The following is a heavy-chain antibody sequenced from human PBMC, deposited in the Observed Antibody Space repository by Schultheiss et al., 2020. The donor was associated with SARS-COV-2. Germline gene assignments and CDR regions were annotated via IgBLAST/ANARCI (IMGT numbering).Heavy chain of an antibody. V-gene: IGHV4-39*07. Sequence: SETLSLTCTVSGGSISSGSYYWSWIRQPPGKGLEWIGSIYHSGSTYYNPSLKSRVTISVDTSKNQFSLKLSSVTAADTAVYYCAREQDLGISRPFDYWGQGTLVTVSS. J-gene: IGHJ4*02. CDR1: GGSISSGSYY. CDR3: AREQDLGISRPFDY. CDR2: IYHSGST. D-gene: IGHD7-27*01.